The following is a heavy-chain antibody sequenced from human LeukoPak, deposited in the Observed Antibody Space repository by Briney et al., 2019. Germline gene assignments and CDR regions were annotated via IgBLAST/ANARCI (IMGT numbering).Heavy chain of an antibody. CDR3: ARDSGWFTFDY. Sequence: GGSLRLSCADSGFTFSSYWMTWVRRAPGKGLEWVANIEGDGSQKNYVDSVKGRFTISRDNAKKSLYLQMNSLRAEDTAVYYCARDSGWFTFDYWGQGTLVTVSS. D-gene: IGHD6-19*01. J-gene: IGHJ4*02. CDR1: GFTFSSYW. CDR2: IEGDGSQK. V-gene: IGHV3-7*01.